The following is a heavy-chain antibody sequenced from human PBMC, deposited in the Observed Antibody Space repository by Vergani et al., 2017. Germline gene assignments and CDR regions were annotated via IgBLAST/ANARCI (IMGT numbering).Heavy chain of an antibody. V-gene: IGHV3-7*01. CDR1: GFTFSNLW. D-gene: IGHD5-18*01. CDR2: IKYDGSKK. CDR3: VRSPHGYTYGGYISQFDP. Sequence: EVQLVASGGGLVQRGGSLRLSCEASGFTFSNLWMTWVRQAPGKGLEWVANIKYDGSKKNYVDSVKGRFTISRDNAKNSLYLQMNNLRVEDTAVYFCVRSPHGYTYGGYISQFDPWGQGTLGTVS. J-gene: IGHJ5*02.